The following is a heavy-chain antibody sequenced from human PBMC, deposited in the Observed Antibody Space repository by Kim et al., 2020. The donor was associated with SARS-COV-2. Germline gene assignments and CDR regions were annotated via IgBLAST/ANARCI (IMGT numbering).Heavy chain of an antibody. J-gene: IGHJ4*02. CDR3: ARHFTGYGGNSFNY. V-gene: IGHV4-59*08. D-gene: IGHD2-21*02. Sequence: NPPLQSRVTISVDTSKNQFSLRLSSVTAADTAVYYCARHFTGYGGNSFNYWGQGTLVTVSS.